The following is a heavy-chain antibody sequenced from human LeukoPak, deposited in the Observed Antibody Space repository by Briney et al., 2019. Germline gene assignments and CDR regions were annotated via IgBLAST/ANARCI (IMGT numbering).Heavy chain of an antibody. J-gene: IGHJ4*02. D-gene: IGHD1-20*01. CDR3: AKAASGNWNDVSDY. CDR1: GFTFSTYA. CDR2: ISGRGVST. Sequence: GGSLRLSCAASGFTFSTYAMSWVRQAPGKGLEWVSAISGRGVSTSYADSVRGRFTISRDNSKNTLYLQVNSLRAEDTAVYYCAKAASGNWNDVSDYWGQGTLVTVPS. V-gene: IGHV3-23*01.